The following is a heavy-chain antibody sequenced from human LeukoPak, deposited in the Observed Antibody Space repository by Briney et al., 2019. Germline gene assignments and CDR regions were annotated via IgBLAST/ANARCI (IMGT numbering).Heavy chain of an antibody. CDR2: INPNSGGT. D-gene: IGHD1-26*01. CDR1: GYTFTGCY. CDR3: ARDHPVGAILGFDP. Sequence: ASVKVSCKASGYTFTGCYMHWVRQAPGQGLEWMGRINPNSGGTNYAQKFQGRVTMTRDTSISTAYMELSRLRSDDTAVYYCARDHPVGAILGFDPWGQGTLVTVSS. J-gene: IGHJ5*02. V-gene: IGHV1-2*06.